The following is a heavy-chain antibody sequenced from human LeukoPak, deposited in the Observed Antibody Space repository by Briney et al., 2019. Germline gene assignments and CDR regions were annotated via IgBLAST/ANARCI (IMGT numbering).Heavy chain of an antibody. V-gene: IGHV1-69*19. D-gene: IGHD3-3*01. CDR3: ARLRITIFGVALTPDKSFDP. J-gene: IGHJ5*02. CDR2: IIPIFGKA. CDR1: GGTFSSYA. Sequence: SVKVSSEASGGTFSSYAISWVRQAPGQGLEWMGGIIPIFGKANYAQKFQGRVTTNADECQSTRYMELSSLRSEDTAVYYCARLRITIFGVALTPDKSFDPWGRGTLVTVSS.